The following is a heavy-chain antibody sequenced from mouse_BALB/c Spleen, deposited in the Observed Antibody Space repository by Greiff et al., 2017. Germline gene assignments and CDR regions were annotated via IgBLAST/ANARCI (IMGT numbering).Heavy chain of an antibody. Sequence: EVMLVESGGGLVQPGGSRKLSCAASGFTFSSFGMHWVRQAPEKGLEWVAYISSGSSTIYYADTVKGRFTISRDNPKNTLFLQMTSLRSEDTAMYYCARGYLTTVVGAMDYWGQGTSVTVSS. CDR3: ARGYLTTVVGAMDY. D-gene: IGHD1-1*01. CDR2: ISSGSSTI. J-gene: IGHJ4*01. CDR1: GFTFSSFG. V-gene: IGHV5-17*02.